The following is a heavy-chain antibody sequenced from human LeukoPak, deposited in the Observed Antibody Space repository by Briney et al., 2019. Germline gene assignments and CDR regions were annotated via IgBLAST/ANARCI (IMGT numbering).Heavy chain of an antibody. CDR3: ASFPFYYYYGMGV. V-gene: IGHV4-59*01. J-gene: IGHJ6*02. Sequence: SETLSLTCTVSGGSISSYYWSWIRQPPGKGLEWIGYIYYSGSTNYNPSLKSRVTISVDTSKNQFSLKLSSVTAADTAVYYCASFPFYYYYGMGVWGQGTTVTVSS. CDR1: GGSISSYY. CDR2: IYYSGST.